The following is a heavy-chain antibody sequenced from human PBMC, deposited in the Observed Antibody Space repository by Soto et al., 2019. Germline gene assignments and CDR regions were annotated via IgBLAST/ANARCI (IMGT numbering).Heavy chain of an antibody. Sequence: QVQLVESGGGVVQPGRSLRLSCAASGFTFSSYGMHWVRQPPDKGLEWVAVIWYAGSNKYYADSVKGRFTIARDNSQNTLYLQMNGLRAGDTAVYYCARERGSDKDLGDGMDVWGQGTTVTVSS. V-gene: IGHV3-33*01. D-gene: IGHD2-15*01. CDR2: IWYAGSNK. CDR1: GFTFSSYG. CDR3: ARERGSDKDLGDGMDV. J-gene: IGHJ6*02.